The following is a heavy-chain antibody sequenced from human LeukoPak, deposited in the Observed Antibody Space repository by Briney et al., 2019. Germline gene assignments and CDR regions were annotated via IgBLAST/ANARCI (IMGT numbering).Heavy chain of an antibody. D-gene: IGHD2-15*01. CDR3: AKDLGYCSGTSCSAIDY. CDR2: ISYDGSNQ. CDR1: GFTFSSYG. J-gene: IGHJ4*02. Sequence: GGSLRLSCAASGFTFSSYGIHWVRQAPGKGLDWVAVISYDGSNQYFADSVKGRFTISRDNSKNTLYLQMNSLIPEDTAVYYCAKDLGYCSGTSCSAIDYWGQGTPVTVSS. V-gene: IGHV3-30*18.